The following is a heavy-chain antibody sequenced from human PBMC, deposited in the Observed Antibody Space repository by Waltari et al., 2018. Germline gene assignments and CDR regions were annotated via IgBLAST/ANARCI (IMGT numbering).Heavy chain of an antibody. Sequence: QVQLQQWGAGLLKPSETLSLTCAVYGGSFSGYYWSWLRQPPRKGLEWIGEINHSGSTNYNPSLKSRVTISVDTSKNQFSLKLSSVTAADTAVYYCALIRGIAAAGSFDYWGQGTLVTVSS. J-gene: IGHJ4*02. CDR3: ALIRGIAAAGSFDY. CDR1: GGSFSGYY. D-gene: IGHD6-13*01. V-gene: IGHV4-34*01. CDR2: INHSGST.